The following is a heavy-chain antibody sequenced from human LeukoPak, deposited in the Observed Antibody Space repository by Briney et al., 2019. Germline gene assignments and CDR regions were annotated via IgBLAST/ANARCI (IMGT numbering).Heavy chain of an antibody. D-gene: IGHD1-26*01. CDR3: ATEAPSGSSTHDAFDI. CDR2: FDPEDGET. CDR1: GYTLTELS. Sequence: ASVKVSCKVSGYTLTELSMHWVRQAPGKGLEWMGGFDPEDGETIYAQKFQGRVTMTEDTSTDTAYMELSSLRSEDTAVYYCATEAPSGSSTHDAFDIWGQGTMVTVSS. V-gene: IGHV1-24*01. J-gene: IGHJ3*02.